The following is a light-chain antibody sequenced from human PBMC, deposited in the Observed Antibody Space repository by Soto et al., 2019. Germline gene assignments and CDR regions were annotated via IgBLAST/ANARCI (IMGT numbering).Light chain of an antibody. Sequence: QSVLTQPASVSGSPGQSITISCTGTSSDLGGYNYVSWYQQHPGKAPKLMIYEVSNRPSGVSNRFSGSKSGNTASLTISGLQAEDEADYYCSSYTSSSTLFGTGTKLTVL. V-gene: IGLV2-14*01. CDR2: EVS. J-gene: IGLJ1*01. CDR3: SSYTSSSTL. CDR1: SSDLGGYNY.